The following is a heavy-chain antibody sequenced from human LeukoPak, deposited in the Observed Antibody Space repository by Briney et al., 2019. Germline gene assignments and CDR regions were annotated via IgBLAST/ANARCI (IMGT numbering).Heavy chain of an antibody. CDR3: ARDSSGEHFDY. D-gene: IGHD6-19*01. CDR2: ISYDGSNK. Sequence: GGSLRLSCAASGFTFSSYAMHWVRQAPGKGLEWVAVISYDGSNKYYADSVKGRFTISRDNSKNTLYLQMNSLRAEDTAVYYCARDSSGEHFDYWGQGTLVTVSS. CDR1: GFTFSSYA. J-gene: IGHJ4*02. V-gene: IGHV3-30-3*01.